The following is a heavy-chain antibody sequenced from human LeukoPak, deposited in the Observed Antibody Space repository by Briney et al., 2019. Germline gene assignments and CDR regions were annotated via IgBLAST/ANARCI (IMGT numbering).Heavy chain of an antibody. CDR3: ARSTAGLDY. J-gene: IGHJ4*02. V-gene: IGHV3-7*01. Sequence: GGFLRLSCPASGFTFSNSWMAWVRQAPGKGLEWVANIKPDGSEKYYVDSVKGRFTISKDNAKNSLYLQMNSLRVEDTAMYYCARSTAGLDYWGQGTLVTVSS. D-gene: IGHD5-18*01. CDR1: GFTFSNSW. CDR2: IKPDGSEK.